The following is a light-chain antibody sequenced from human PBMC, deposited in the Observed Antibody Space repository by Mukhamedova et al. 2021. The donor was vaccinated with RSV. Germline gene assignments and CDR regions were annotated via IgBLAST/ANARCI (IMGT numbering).Light chain of an antibody. CDR2: LNSDGSH. V-gene: IGLV4-69*01. CDR1: GHSSYA. J-gene: IGLJ2*01. Sequence: GHSSYAIAWHQQQPEKGPRYLMKLNSDGSHSKGDGIPDRFSGSSSGAERYLTISSLQSEDEADYYCRTWGTGISAFGGGTKLTVL. CDR3: RTWGTGISA.